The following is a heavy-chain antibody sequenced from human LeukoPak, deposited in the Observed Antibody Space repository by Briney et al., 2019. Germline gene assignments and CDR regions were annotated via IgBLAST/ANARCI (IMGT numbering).Heavy chain of an antibody. V-gene: IGHV1-24*01. CDR1: GYTLTELS. D-gene: IGHD1-26*01. Sequence: ASVKVSCKVSGYTLTELSMHWVRQAPGKGLEWMGGFDPEDGETIYAQKFQGRVTMTEDTSTDTAYMELSSLRSEDTAVYYCATARYSGSYAPYYFDYWGQGALVIVST. J-gene: IGHJ4*02. CDR2: FDPEDGET. CDR3: ATARYSGSYAPYYFDY.